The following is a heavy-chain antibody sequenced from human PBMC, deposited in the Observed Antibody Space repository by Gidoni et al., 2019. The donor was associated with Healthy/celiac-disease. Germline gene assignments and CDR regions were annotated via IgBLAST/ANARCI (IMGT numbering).Heavy chain of an antibody. CDR3: ARVMAAAGMYDFDY. CDR1: GFTFRSHR. CDR2: IRSSSSYI. J-gene: IGHJ4*02. D-gene: IGHD6-13*01. V-gene: IGHV3-21*01. Sequence: EVQLVESGGGLVTPGGSLRLSCAAFGFTFRSHRMNCVRQAPGKGLEWGSSIRSSSSYIYYADSVKGRFTISRDNAKNSLYLQMNSLRAEDTAVYYCARVMAAAGMYDFDYWGQGTLVTVSS.